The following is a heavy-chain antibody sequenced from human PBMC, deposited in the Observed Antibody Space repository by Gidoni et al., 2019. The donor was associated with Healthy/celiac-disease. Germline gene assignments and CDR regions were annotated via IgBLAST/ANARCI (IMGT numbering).Heavy chain of an antibody. CDR3: ARGPLYSSSAV. J-gene: IGHJ4*02. V-gene: IGHV3-7*03. D-gene: IGHD6-6*01. CDR1: GFTFSSYW. Sequence: EVQLVESGGGLVQPGGSLRLSCAASGFTFSSYWMSWVRQAPGKGLEWVANIKQDGSEKYYVDSGKGRFTISRDNAKNSLYLQMNSLRAEDTAVYYCARGPLYSSSAVWGQGTLVTVSS. CDR2: IKQDGSEK.